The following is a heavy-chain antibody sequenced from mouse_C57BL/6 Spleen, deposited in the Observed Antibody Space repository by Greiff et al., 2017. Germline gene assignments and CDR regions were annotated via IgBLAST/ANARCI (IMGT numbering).Heavy chain of an antibody. V-gene: IGHV1-53*01. J-gene: IGHJ2*01. Sequence: QVQLQQPGTELVKPGASVKLSCKASGYTFTSYWMHWVKQRPGQGLEWIGNINPSNGGTNYNEKFKSKATLTVDKSSSTAYMQLSSLTSEDSAVYYCARSKGYDYDGGYYFDYWGQGTTRTVSS. CDR3: ARSKGYDYDGGYYFDY. CDR1: GYTFTSYW. D-gene: IGHD2-4*01. CDR2: INPSNGGT.